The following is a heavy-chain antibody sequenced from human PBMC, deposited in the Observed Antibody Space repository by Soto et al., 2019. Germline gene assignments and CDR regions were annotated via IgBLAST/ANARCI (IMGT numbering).Heavy chain of an antibody. CDR3: ARAFYSNRGRDV. D-gene: IGHD4-4*01. Sequence: PSETLSLTCAVYGGSFSGYYWSWIRQPPGKGLEWIGEINHSGSTNYNPSLKSRVTISVDTSKNQFSLKLSSVTAADTAVYYCARAFYSNRGRDVWGQGTTVTVSS. CDR2: INHSGST. CDR1: GGSFSGYY. V-gene: IGHV4-34*01. J-gene: IGHJ6*02.